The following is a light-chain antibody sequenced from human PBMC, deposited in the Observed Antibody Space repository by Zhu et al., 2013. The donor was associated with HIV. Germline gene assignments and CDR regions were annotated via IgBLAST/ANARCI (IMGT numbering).Light chain of an antibody. V-gene: IGKV1-39*01. CDR1: QGVSSY. J-gene: IGKJ4*01. CDR3: QQSYSTFRT. Sequence: DIQLTQSPSFLSASVGDRVTITCWASQGVSSYLAWYQQKPGKAPKLLIYAASTLQSGVPSRFSGSGSGTDFTLTISSLQPEDSATYYCQQSYSTFRTFGGGTKVEIK. CDR2: AAS.